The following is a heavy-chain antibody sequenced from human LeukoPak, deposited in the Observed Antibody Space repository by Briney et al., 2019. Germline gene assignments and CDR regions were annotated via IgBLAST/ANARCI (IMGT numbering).Heavy chain of an antibody. CDR2: INPNSGGT. J-gene: IGHJ4*02. D-gene: IGHD6-19*01. V-gene: IGHV1-2*02. CDR1: GYTFTGYY. CDR3: ARERLKWLAYHPDY. Sequence: ASVKVSCKASGYTFTGYYMHWVRQAPGQGLEWMGWINPNSGGTNYAQKFQGRVTMSRDTSISTAYMELSRLRSDDTAVYYCARERLKWLAYHPDYWGQGTLVTVSS.